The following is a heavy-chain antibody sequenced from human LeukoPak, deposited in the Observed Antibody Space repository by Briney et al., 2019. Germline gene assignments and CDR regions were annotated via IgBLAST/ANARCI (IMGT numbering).Heavy chain of an antibody. CDR3: ATCVIRGSQFGVCGMGV. J-gene: IGHJ6*02. CDR1: GYIFTGYY. Sequence: ASVKVSCKASGYIFTGYYIHWVRQAPGQGLEWMGLINPNSGGTSSAQKFQGRVTMTRDTSISTAHMELSRLRSDDTAVYYCATCVIRGSQFGVCGMGVWGLGTTVTVSS. V-gene: IGHV1-2*02. D-gene: IGHD3-10*01. CDR2: INPNSGGT.